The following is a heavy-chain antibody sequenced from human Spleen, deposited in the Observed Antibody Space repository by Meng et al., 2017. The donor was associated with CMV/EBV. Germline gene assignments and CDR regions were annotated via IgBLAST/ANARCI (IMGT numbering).Heavy chain of an antibody. V-gene: IGHV3-30*04. D-gene: IGHD3-22*01. CDR3: AKDSVDYYDSSGYYPYPKY. CDR1: GFTFSSYA. Sequence: GESLKISCAASGFTFSSYAMHWVRQAPGKGLEWVAVISYDGSNKYYADSVKGRFTISRDNSKNTLYLQMNSLRAEDTAVYYCAKDSVDYYDSSGYYPYPKYWGQGTLVTVSS. J-gene: IGHJ4*02. CDR2: ISYDGSNK.